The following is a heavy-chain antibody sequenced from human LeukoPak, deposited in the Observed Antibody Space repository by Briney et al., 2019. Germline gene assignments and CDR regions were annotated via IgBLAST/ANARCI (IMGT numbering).Heavy chain of an antibody. V-gene: IGHV4-39*01. J-gene: IGHJ5*02. D-gene: IGHD5/OR15-5a*01. CDR3: ATSDTVSTYNWFDP. Sequence: WETLSLTCTVSGGSISSNTYYWGWIRRPPGKGLEWIGNIHYSGSTYYNPSLKSRVTISVDTSKNQFSLNQSSLTAADTAVYYCATSDTVSTYNWFDPWGQGTLVTVSS. CDR2: IHYSGST. CDR1: GGSISSNTYY.